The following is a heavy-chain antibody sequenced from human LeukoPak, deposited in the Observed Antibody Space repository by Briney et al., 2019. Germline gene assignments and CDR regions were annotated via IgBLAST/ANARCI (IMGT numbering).Heavy chain of an antibody. J-gene: IGHJ3*02. V-gene: IGHV4-39*01. CDR1: GGSISSSSYY. CDR2: IHYSGST. CDR3: ASPSIVGATGRRNDAFDI. Sequence: SETLSLTCSVSGGSISSSSYYWGWIRQPPGKGLEWIGSIHYSGSTYYNTSLKSRVTISVDTSKNQFSLKLSSVTAADTAVYYCASPSIVGATGRRNDAFDIWGQGTTVAVFS. D-gene: IGHD1-26*01.